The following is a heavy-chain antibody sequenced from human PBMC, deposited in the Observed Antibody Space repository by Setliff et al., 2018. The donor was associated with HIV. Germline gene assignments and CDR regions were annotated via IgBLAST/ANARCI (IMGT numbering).Heavy chain of an antibody. CDR1: GGSISSSSYY. Sequence: SETLSLTCTVSGGSISSSSYYWGWIRQPPGKGLEWIGSIYHSGSTYYNPSLKSRVTISLDTSKNQFSLRMRSVTAADTAVYYCARVFVDTAVLRVLEYYFDSWGRGTLVTVSS. D-gene: IGHD5-18*01. CDR2: IYHSGST. J-gene: IGHJ4*02. V-gene: IGHV4-39*07. CDR3: ARVFVDTAVLRVLEYYFDS.